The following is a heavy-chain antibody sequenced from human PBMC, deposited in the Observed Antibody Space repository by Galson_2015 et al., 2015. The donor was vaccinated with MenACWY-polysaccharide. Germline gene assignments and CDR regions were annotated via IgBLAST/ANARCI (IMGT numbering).Heavy chain of an antibody. J-gene: IGHJ4*02. CDR1: GFSFSSHE. Sequence: SLRLSCAASGFSFSSHEMNWVRQAPGKGLEWLAYISTSGSPIYYADSVKGQFTISRDNAKNSLYLQMDSLRVEDTAVYYCVRDRVVRGVHDCWGQGTLVTVSS. CDR3: VRDRVVRGVHDC. V-gene: IGHV3-48*03. CDR2: ISTSGSPI. D-gene: IGHD3-10*01.